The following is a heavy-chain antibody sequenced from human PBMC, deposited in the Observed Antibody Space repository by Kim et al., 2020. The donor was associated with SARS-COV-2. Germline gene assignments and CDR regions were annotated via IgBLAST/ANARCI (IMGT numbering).Heavy chain of an antibody. CDR2: IIPIFGTA. D-gene: IGHD4-17*01. V-gene: IGHV1-69*13. Sequence: SVKVSCKASGGTFSSYAISWVRQAPGQGLEWMGGIIPIFGTANYAQKFQGRVTITADESTSTAYMELSSLRSEDTAVYYCARDRVTTLGEDHYFDYWGQGTLVTVSS. J-gene: IGHJ4*02. CDR1: GGTFSSYA. CDR3: ARDRVTTLGEDHYFDY.